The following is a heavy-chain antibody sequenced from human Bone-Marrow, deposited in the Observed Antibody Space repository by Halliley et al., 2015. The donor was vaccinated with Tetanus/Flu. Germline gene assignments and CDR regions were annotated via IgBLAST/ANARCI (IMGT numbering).Heavy chain of an antibody. J-gene: IGHJ5*02. Sequence: PGKGRVVIGGIYFCGRPYSSPSLKSRVTISVNTSKTQFSLKLPSVTASDTAVYYCARQGAFDPWGQGTLVTFSS. CDR2: IYFCGRP. CDR3: ARQGAFDP. V-gene: IGHV4-39*01.